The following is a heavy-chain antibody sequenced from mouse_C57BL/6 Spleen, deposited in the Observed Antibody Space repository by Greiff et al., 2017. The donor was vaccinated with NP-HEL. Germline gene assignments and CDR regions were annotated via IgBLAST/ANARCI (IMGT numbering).Heavy chain of an antibody. J-gene: IGHJ4*01. Sequence: VQLKQSGAELVKPGASVKLSCTASGFNIKDYYMHWVKQRTEQGLEWIGRIDPEDGETKYAPKFQGKATITADTSSNTAYLQLSSLTSEDTAVYYCARGVTTVVATFYYAMDYWGQGTSVTVSS. CDR1: GFNIKDYY. CDR2: IDPEDGET. V-gene: IGHV14-2*01. D-gene: IGHD1-1*01. CDR3: ARGVTTVVATFYYAMDY.